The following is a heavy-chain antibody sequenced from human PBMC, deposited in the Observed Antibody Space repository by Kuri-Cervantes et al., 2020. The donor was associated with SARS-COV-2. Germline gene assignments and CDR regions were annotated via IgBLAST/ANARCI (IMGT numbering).Heavy chain of an antibody. V-gene: IGHV2-70*11. D-gene: IGHD2-21*01. CDR1: GFSLSTSGMC. Sequence: SGPTLVKPTQTLTLTCTFSGFSLSTSGMCMSWIRQPPGKALEWLARIDWDDDKYYSTSLRTRLTISKDTSKNQVVLTMTNMDPVDTATYYCARIPAVVNALDIWGQGTMVTVSS. CDR3: ARIPAVVNALDI. CDR2: IDWDDDK. J-gene: IGHJ3*02.